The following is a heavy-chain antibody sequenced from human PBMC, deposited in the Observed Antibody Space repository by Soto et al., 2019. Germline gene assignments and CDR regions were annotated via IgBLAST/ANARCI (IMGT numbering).Heavy chain of an antibody. V-gene: IGHV3-7*03. CDR3: AGDGVRNGAYNGWLDP. CDR1: GFSFSSYW. CDR2: IKQDGREK. J-gene: IGHJ5*02. Sequence: ESGGDLVQPGGSLRLSCAASGFSFSSYWMTWVRQAPGKGLGWVANIKQDGREKYYVASVKGRFTISRDNDKNLLFLQMDSLTPDDTAVYYCAGDGVRNGAYNGWLDPWGQGTLVTVSS. D-gene: IGHD3-16*01.